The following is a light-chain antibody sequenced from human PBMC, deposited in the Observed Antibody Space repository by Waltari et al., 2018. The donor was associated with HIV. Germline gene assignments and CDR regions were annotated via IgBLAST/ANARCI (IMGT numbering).Light chain of an antibody. Sequence: DIQMTQSPSSLSASVGDRVTIPCRASQNISSYLSWYQQKPGKGPNLLIYAASSLQSGAPSRFSGSGSGTNFTLTISSLQSEDFAVYYCQQYNDWPLTFGGGTRVEIK. CDR2: AAS. V-gene: IGKV1-39*01. CDR1: QNISSY. CDR3: QQYNDWPLT. J-gene: IGKJ4*01.